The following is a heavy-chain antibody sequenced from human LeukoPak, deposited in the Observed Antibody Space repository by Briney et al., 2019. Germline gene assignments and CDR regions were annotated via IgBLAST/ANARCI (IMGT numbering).Heavy chain of an antibody. CDR2: INPNSGGT. CDR1: GYTFTGYY. V-gene: IGHV1-2*02. D-gene: IGHD5-18*01. J-gene: IGHJ3*02. Sequence: ASVKVSCKASGYTFTGYYMHWVRQAPGQGLEWMGWINPNSGGTNYAQKFQGRVTMTRDTSISTAYMELSRLRSDDTAVYYCASDQGDSYGYEVAFDIWGQGTMVTVSS. CDR3: ASDQGDSYGYEVAFDI.